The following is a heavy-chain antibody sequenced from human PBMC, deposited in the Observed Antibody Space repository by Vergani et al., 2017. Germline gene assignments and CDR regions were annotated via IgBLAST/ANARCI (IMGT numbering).Heavy chain of an antibody. J-gene: IGHJ4*02. CDR3: ARGGSYYDSSGYYERPFDY. CDR1: GGTFSSYT. V-gene: IGHV1-69*02. D-gene: IGHD3-22*01. CDR2: IIPILGIA. Sequence: QVQLVQSGAEVKKPGSSVKVSCKASGGTFSSYTISWVRQAPGQGLEWMGRIIPILGIANYAQKFQGRVTITADKSMSTAYMELSSLRSEDTAVYYCARGGSYYDSSGYYERPFDYWGQGTLVTVSS.